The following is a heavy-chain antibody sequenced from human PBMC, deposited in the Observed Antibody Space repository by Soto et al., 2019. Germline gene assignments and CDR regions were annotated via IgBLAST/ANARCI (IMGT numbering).Heavy chain of an antibody. CDR3: AKDIGWSLHPGYFQH. V-gene: IGHV3-43*01. J-gene: IGHJ1*01. CDR2: ISWDGGST. Sequence: GGSLRLSCAASGFTFDDYTMHWVRQAPGKGLEWVSLISWDGGSTYYADSVKGRFTISRDNSKNSLYLQMNSLRTEDTALYYCAKDIGWSLHPGYFQHWGQGTLVTVSS. CDR1: GFTFDDYT. D-gene: IGHD1-26*01.